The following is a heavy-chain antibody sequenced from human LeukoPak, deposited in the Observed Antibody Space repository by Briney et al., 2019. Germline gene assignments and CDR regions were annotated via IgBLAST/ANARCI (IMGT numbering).Heavy chain of an antibody. CDR3: AREDYGESNPNWFDP. V-gene: IGHV3-21*01. CDR1: GFTFSSYS. CDR2: ISSSSSYI. Sequence: KPGGSLRLSCAASGFTFSSYSMNWVRQAPGKGLEWVSSISSSSSYIYYADSVKGRFTISRDNAKNSLYLQMNSLRAEDTAVYYCAREDYGESNPNWFDPWGQGTQVTVSS. J-gene: IGHJ5*02. D-gene: IGHD4-17*01.